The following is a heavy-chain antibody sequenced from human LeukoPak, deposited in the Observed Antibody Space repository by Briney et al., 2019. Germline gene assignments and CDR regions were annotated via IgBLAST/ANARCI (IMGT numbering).Heavy chain of an antibody. CDR3: AREPKGGLYYGSGSKYYFDY. CDR2: IYYSGST. V-gene: IGHV4-31*03. CDR1: GGSISSGGYY. D-gene: IGHD3-10*01. J-gene: IGHJ4*02. Sequence: SQTLSLTCTVSGGSISSGGYYWSWIRQHPGKGLEWIGYIYYSGSTYYNPSLKSRVTISVDTSKNQFSLKLSSVTAADTAVYYCAREPKGGLYYGSGSKYYFDYWGQGTLVAVSS.